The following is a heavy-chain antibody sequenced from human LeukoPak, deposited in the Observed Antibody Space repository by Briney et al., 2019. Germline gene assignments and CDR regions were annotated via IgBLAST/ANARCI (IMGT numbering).Heavy chain of an antibody. CDR2: ISDDGRRK. Sequence: PGRSLRLSCAASGFTFNNYGMYWVRQAPGKGLEWVTYISDDGRRKYYADSVQGRFSISRDNSKNTLNLQMNSLRVEDTAVYYCAKDRKQFDPWGQGTLVTVPS. V-gene: IGHV3-30*18. CDR1: GFTFNNYG. CDR3: AKDRKQFDP. J-gene: IGHJ5*02.